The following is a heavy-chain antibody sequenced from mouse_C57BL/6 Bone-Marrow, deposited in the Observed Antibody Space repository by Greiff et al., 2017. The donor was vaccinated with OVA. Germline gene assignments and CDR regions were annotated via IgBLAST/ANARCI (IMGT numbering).Heavy chain of an antibody. CDR3: ARSYYGSSYQGAMDY. V-gene: IGHV5-4*03. CDR2: ISDGGSYT. Sequence: EVMLVESGGGLVKPGGSLKLSCAASGFTFSSYAMSWVRQTPEKRLEWVATISDGGSYTYYPDNVKGRFTISRDNAKNNLYLQMSHLKSEDTAMYYCARSYYGSSYQGAMDYWGKGTSVTVSS. J-gene: IGHJ4*01. D-gene: IGHD1-1*01. CDR1: GFTFSSYA.